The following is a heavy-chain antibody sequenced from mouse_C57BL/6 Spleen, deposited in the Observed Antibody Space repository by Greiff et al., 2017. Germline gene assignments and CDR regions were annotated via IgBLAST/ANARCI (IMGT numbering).Heavy chain of an antibody. CDR1: GFTFSNYW. D-gene: IGHD1-1*01. CDR3: IGGSFFAY. J-gene: IGHJ3*01. Sequence: EVKLVESGGGLVQPGGSMKLSCVASGFTFSNYWMNWVRQSPEKGLEWVAQIRLKSDNYATHYAESVKGRFTNSRDDSKCSVYLRMNNLRAEDNGIYCCIGGSFFAYWGQGTLVTVSA. V-gene: IGHV6-3*01. CDR2: IRLKSDNYAT.